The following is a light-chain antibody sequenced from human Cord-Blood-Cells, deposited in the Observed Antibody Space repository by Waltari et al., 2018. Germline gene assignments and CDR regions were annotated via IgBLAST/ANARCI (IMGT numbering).Light chain of an antibody. CDR1: QSISSY. V-gene: IGKV1-39*01. Sequence: DIQMTQSPSSLSASVGDRVTITCRDSQSISSYLNWYQQKPGKAPKLLIYAPSRLQSGVTSRFSGSGSKTDFTPNISILQPEDFATYYCQQSYSTPTFGGGTKVEIK. CDR2: APS. J-gene: IGKJ4*01. CDR3: QQSYSTPT.